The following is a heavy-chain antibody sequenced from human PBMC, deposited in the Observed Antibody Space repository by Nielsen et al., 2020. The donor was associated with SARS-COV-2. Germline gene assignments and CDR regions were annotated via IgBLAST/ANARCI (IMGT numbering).Heavy chain of an antibody. CDR2: ISSSSSYI. V-gene: IGHV3-21*01. Sequence: GGSLRLSCAASGFTFSSYSMNWVHQAPGKGLEWVSSISSSSSYIYYADSVKGRFTISRDNAKNSLYLQMNSLRAEDTAVYYCARHGYYDSSGHDAFDIWGQGTIVTVSS. D-gene: IGHD3-22*01. CDR3: ARHGYYDSSGHDAFDI. CDR1: GFTFSSYS. J-gene: IGHJ3*02.